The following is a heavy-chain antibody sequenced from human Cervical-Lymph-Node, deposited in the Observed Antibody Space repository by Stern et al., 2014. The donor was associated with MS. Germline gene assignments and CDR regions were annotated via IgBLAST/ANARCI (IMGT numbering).Heavy chain of an antibody. CDR3: ARVPGLGYCSTTSCYTFDF. Sequence: LQLQESGGGLVQPGGSLRLSCAASGFTFSTYSMNWVRQAPGKGLEWVSYISSSSSTIYYADSVKGRFTISRDNAKNSLYLQMNSLRAEDTALYYCARVPGLGYCSTTSCYTFDFWGQGTLVSVSS. V-gene: IGHV3-48*01. J-gene: IGHJ4*02. D-gene: IGHD2-2*02. CDR1: GFTFSTYS. CDR2: ISSSSSTI.